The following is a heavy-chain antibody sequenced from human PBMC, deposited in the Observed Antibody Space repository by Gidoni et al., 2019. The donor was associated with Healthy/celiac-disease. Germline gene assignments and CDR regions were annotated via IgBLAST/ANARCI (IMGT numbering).Heavy chain of an antibody. CDR2: INHSGST. Sequence: QVQLQQWGAGLFKPSETLSLTCAVYGGSFSGYYWSWIRQPPGKGLEWIGEINHSGSTNYNPSLKSRVTISVDTSKNQFSLKLSSVTAADTAVYYCARRRIAATKRGGFDYWGQGTLVTVSS. V-gene: IGHV4-34*01. CDR3: ARRRIAATKRGGFDY. J-gene: IGHJ4*02. D-gene: IGHD6-13*01. CDR1: GGSFSGYY.